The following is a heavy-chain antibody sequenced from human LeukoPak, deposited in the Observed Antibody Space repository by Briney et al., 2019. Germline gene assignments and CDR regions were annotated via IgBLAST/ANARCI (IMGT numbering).Heavy chain of an antibody. V-gene: IGHV3-23*01. CDR3: AKKRGTPVTTIDI. J-gene: IGHJ3*02. Sequence: PGGSLRLSCAASGFTFSSHAMSWVPQAPGKGLEWFSTISGSGGSTYYADSVKGRFTLSRDTSKNTLYLQMNSLRAEDTAVYYCAKKRGTPVTTIDIWGQGTMVTVSS. CDR2: ISGSGGST. CDR1: GFTFSSHA. D-gene: IGHD4-17*01.